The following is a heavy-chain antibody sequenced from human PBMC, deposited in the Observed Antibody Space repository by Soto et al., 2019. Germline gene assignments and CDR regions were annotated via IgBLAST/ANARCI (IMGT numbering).Heavy chain of an antibody. CDR3: ARVGYSYGYRGWFDP. CDR2: IFHSGST. V-gene: IGHV4-4*02. Sequence: SETLSLTCAVSGASISNINWWRWVRQPPRRGLEWIGEIFHSGSTNYNPSLKSRVTMSVDKSKNQLLLTLSSVTAADTAVYYCARVGYSYGYRGWFDPWGQGTLVTVSS. J-gene: IGHJ5*02. CDR1: GASISNINW. D-gene: IGHD5-18*01.